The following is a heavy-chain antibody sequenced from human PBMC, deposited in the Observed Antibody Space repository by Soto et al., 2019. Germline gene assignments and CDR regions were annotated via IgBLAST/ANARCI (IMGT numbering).Heavy chain of an antibody. CDR2: IHGSGSA. Sequence: PSETLSLTRTVSNGSISNFYWNWIRQSAGKGLEWIGRIHGSGSATYNPSLRSRVTMSVDTSKNQFSLKVNSVTGADTAVYYCARSSHKESWFDPWGQGTLVTVSS. V-gene: IGHV4-4*07. J-gene: IGHJ5*02. D-gene: IGHD6-13*01. CDR1: NGSISNFY. CDR3: ARSSHKESWFDP.